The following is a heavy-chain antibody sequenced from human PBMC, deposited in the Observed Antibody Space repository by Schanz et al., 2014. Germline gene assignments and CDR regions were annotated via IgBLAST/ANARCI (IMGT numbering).Heavy chain of an antibody. V-gene: IGHV1-69*02. CDR1: GGTFSSYT. CDR3: ARGYGDSPTDF. Sequence: QVQLVQSGAEVKKPGSSVKVSCKASGGTFSSYTISWVRQAPGQGLEWMGRIIPILGIANYAQNFQGRVTSTADKSTSTAYMELSSLRSEDTAVYYCARGYGDSPTDFWGQGTLVIVSS. CDR2: IIPILGIA. J-gene: IGHJ4*02. D-gene: IGHD4-17*01.